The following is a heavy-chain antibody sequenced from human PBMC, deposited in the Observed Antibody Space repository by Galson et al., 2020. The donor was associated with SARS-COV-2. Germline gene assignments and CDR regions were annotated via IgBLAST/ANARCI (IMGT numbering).Heavy chain of an antibody. V-gene: IGHV3-66*02. CDR1: GFTVSSNY. CDR3: ASELGRYSSGWYGVLDF. CDR2: IYSGADT. D-gene: IGHD6-19*01. Sequence: GESLKISCAASGFTVSSNYVSWVRQAPGKGLEWVSVIYSGADTYYADSVRGRFTVSRDNSKNTLYLQMNSLRAEDTAVYYCASELGRYSSGWYGVLDFWGQGTLVTVSS. J-gene: IGHJ4*02.